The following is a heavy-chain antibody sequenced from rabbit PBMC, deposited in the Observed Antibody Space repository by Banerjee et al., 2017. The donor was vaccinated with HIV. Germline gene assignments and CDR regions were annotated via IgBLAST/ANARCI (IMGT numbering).Heavy chain of an antibody. J-gene: IGHJ4*01. V-gene: IGHV1S40*01. CDR3: ARGVDVYTIGYYFNL. Sequence: QSLEESGGDLVKPGASLTLTCTASGFSFSSNYWICWVRQAPGKGLEWIGCIYTGDGSTYYATWAKGRFTISKTSSTTVTLQMTSLTAADTATYFCARGVDVYTIGYYFNLWGPGTLVTVS. CDR2: IYTGDGST. CDR1: GFSFSSNYW. D-gene: IGHD1-1*01.